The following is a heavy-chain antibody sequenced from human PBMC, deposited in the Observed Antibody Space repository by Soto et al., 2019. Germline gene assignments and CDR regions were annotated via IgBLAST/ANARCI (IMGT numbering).Heavy chain of an antibody. V-gene: IGHV4-39*02. CDR1: DGSFPSRSYY. D-gene: IGHD6-13*01. J-gene: IGHJ4*02. CDR3: ASLVKGQHEYFDY. CDR2: ISLSGNT. Sequence: PSKPLSLTCLVSDGSFPSRSYYWGWFRQPPGKGLECIETISLSGNTYYGLSHNTRPTESVDTSRNHSSLKLSAVTAAVTAVYYGASLVKGQHEYFDYWGQGVLVTVSS.